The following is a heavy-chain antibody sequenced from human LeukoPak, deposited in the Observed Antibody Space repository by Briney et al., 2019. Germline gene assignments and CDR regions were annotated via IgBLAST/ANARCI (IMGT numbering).Heavy chain of an antibody. V-gene: IGHV3-23*01. D-gene: IGHD1-26*01. Sequence: GGSQRLSCAASGFTFSSYSMNWVRQAPGKGLEWVSAISGSGGSTYYADSVKGRFTISRDNSKNTLYLQMNSLRAEDTAVYYCAKGRGDFDYWGQGTLVTVSS. CDR1: GFTFSSYS. CDR2: ISGSGGST. CDR3: AKGRGDFDY. J-gene: IGHJ4*02.